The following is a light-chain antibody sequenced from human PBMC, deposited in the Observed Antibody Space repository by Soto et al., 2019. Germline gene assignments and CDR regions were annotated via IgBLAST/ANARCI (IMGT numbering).Light chain of an antibody. CDR3: QQYGSSPWT. J-gene: IGKJ1*01. CDR1: QTIRSNY. V-gene: IGKV3-20*01. CDR2: GAS. Sequence: ETVLTQSPATLSLSPGERATLSCRASQTIRSNYLAWYRQTPGQAPRLLIYGASNRATGIADRFSGSGSGTDFTLIISRLEPEDFALYYCQQYGSSPWTFGQGIKLEIK.